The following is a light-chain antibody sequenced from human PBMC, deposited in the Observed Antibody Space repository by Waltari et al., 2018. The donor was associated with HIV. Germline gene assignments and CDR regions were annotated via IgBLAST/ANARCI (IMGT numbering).Light chain of an antibody. Sequence: YELTQAPSASVAPGQTARTLCEGNNIGSKSVYWYQQKAGQALTVVVHHDSDRPSEIPSRVSGSNSGNTATLTISGVEAGDEADYYCQVWDTCSERRVFGGGTKLTVL. V-gene: IGLV3-21*02. CDR2: HDS. CDR1: NIGSKS. CDR3: QVWDTCSERRV. J-gene: IGLJ3*02.